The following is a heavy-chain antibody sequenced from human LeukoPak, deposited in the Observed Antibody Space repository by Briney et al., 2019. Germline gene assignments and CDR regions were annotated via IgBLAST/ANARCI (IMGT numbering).Heavy chain of an antibody. CDR2: ISWNSGSI. CDR3: AKDMAYYYDSSGYHAFDY. J-gene: IGHJ4*02. D-gene: IGHD3-22*01. Sequence: GGSLRLSCAASGFTFDDYAMHWVRQAPGKGLEWVSGISWNSGSIGYADSVKGRFTISRDNAKNSLYLQMNSLRAEDTALYYCAKDMAYYYDSSGYHAFDYWGQGTLVTVSS. CDR1: GFTFDDYA. V-gene: IGHV3-9*01.